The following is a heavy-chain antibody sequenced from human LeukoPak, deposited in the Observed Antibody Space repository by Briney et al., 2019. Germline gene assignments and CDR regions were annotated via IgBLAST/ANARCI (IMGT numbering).Heavy chain of an antibody. CDR1: GFSFGDHG. V-gene: IGHV3-49*03. J-gene: IGHJ4*02. D-gene: IGHD4-17*01. CDR3: VRDGRGYGDGYFDY. CDR2: IRSKAYGETA. Sequence: GGSLRLSCRGSGFSFGDHGMSWFRQAPGKGLEGVSFIRSKAYGETADYAASVKGRFTISRDDSKSVDYLQMNSLKTEDTAVYYCVRDGRGYGDGYFDYWGQGILVTVSS.